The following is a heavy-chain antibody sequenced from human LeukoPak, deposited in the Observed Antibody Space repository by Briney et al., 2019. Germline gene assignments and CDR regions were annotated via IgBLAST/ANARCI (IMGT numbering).Heavy chain of an antibody. Sequence: GGSLRLSCAAYGFTFSRYWMTWVRQAPGKGLEWVANIKEDGSEKYYVDSVKGRFTISRDNAKNALYLQMNSLRGEDTAAYYCARADYSGRIFDHWGQGTLVTFSS. CDR2: IKEDGSEK. V-gene: IGHV3-7*01. J-gene: IGHJ4*02. D-gene: IGHD1-26*01. CDR1: GFTFSRYW. CDR3: ARADYSGRIFDH.